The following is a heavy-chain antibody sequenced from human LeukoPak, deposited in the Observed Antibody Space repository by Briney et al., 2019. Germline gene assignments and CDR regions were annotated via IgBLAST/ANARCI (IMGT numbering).Heavy chain of an antibody. CDR2: VRLGGCGK. V-gene: IGHV3-30*02. J-gene: IGHJ4*02. CDR1: GFILRVYG. Sequence: PGGSLRLSCTASGFILRVYGMHWIRQAPGKGLDWVAFVRLGGCGKYYADSVKGRFIISRDDSENTLYLQLNSLRVEDTGLYYCAKEGGVGSLDYWGQGPLVTVSA. CDR3: AKEGGVGSLDY. D-gene: IGHD3-10*01.